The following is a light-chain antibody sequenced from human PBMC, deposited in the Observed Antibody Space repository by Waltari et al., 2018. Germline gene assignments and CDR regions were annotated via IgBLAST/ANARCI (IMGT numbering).Light chain of an antibody. CDR1: SGHSTNV. Sequence: QLVLTQSPSASASLGASVKLTCTLSSGHSTNVIAWLQKRPEKGPRYLMKVNSDGSHNKGDEIPDRFSGSSSGAERYPTISSLQSEDEAYYYCQTGGHGTWVFGGGTKLTVL. J-gene: IGLJ3*02. V-gene: IGLV4-69*01. CDR3: QTGGHGTWV. CDR2: VNSDGSH.